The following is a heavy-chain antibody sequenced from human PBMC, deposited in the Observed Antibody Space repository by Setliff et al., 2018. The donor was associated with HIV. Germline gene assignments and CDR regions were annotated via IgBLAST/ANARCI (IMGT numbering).Heavy chain of an antibody. Sequence: GGSLRLSCAASGFTVSSNYMSWVRQAPGKGLEWVSVIYSGGSTYYADSVKGRFTISRDNAKNSLFLQMNSLRAEDTAVYYCARPNYYDSSGSFDYWGQGTLVTVSS. CDR2: IYSGGST. CDR3: ARPNYYDSSGSFDY. J-gene: IGHJ4*02. D-gene: IGHD3-22*01. V-gene: IGHV3-53*01. CDR1: GFTVSSNY.